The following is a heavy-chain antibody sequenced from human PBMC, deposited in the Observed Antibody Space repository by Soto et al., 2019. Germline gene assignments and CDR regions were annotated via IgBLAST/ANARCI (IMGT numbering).Heavy chain of an antibody. Sequence: PSETLSLTCTVSGGSVSSGFYYWYWIRQPPGKGLEWIAYIYYSGSTSYNPSLKSRVTISADTSRNQFSLKLSSVTAADTAVYYCARDAPAYSSGWYKRFDYWGQGTLVTVSS. CDR2: IYYSGST. J-gene: IGHJ4*02. D-gene: IGHD6-19*01. V-gene: IGHV4-61*01. CDR3: ARDAPAYSSGWYKRFDY. CDR1: GGSVSSGFYY.